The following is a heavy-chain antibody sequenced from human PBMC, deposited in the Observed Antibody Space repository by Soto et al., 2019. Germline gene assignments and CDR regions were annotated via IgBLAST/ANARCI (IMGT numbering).Heavy chain of an antibody. Sequence: ASLKLSCKSSGYTFTSYVISWVRQAPGQGLEWMGWISGYNGDTNYAQKLQGRVTMTTDTSTTTAYMELRSLRSDDTAVYHCARADPDCSGGSCYPRLQTYLDNWGQGTLVTVSS. J-gene: IGHJ4*02. V-gene: IGHV1-18*01. D-gene: IGHD2-15*01. CDR2: ISGYNGDT. CDR1: GYTFTSYV. CDR3: ARADPDCSGGSCYPRLQTYLDN.